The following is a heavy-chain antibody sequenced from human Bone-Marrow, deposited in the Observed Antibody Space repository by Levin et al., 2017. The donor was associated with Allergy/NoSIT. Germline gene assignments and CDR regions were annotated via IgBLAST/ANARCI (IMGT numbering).Heavy chain of an antibody. Sequence: GESLKISCAASGFTFSRCDMHWVRQAAGKGLEWVSAINTAGATYYSDSVKGRFTMSRENAKNSLYLQMNDLRAGDTAVYYCARELGEGRSGWFALDVWGQGTLVTVFS. V-gene: IGHV3-13*01. CDR1: GFTFSRCD. CDR3: ARELGEGRSGWFALDV. J-gene: IGHJ3*01. D-gene: IGHD6-19*01. CDR2: INTAGAT.